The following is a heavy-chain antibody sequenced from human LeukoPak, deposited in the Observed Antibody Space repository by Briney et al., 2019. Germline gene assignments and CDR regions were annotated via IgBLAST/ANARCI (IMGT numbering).Heavy chain of an antibody. Sequence: GGSLRLSCAASEFTFSSYAMHWVRQAQDKGLEWEAILSYDGSNKYYADSVKGRLIISRDNSKNTLYVEMNSLRAEDTAGYYCARGYDSSCYYYAYYFDYWGQGTLVTVSS. CDR2: LSYDGSNK. CDR3: ARGYDSSCYYYAYYFDY. J-gene: IGHJ4*02. CDR1: EFTFSSYA. V-gene: IGHV3-30-3*01. D-gene: IGHD3-22*01.